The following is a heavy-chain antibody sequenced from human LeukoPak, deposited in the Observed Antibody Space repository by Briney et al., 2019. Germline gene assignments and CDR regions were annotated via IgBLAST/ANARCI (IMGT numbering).Heavy chain of an antibody. CDR3: ARQYNWNYGLDY. CDR1: GGSISSGDYY. J-gene: IGHJ4*02. CDR2: IYYSGST. V-gene: IGHV4-30-4*08. Sequence: SETLSLTYTVSGGSISSGDYYWSWIRQPPGKGLEWIGYIYYSGSTYYNPSLKSRVTISVDTSKNQFSLKLSSVTAADTAVYYCARQYNWNYGLDYWGQGTLVTVSS. D-gene: IGHD1-7*01.